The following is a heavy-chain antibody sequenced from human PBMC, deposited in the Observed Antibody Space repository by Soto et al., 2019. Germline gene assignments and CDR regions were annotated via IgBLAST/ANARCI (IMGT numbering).Heavy chain of an antibody. CDR1: GFTFSSYG. J-gene: IGHJ5*02. CDR3: ARDGDTAMVFYQVVH. D-gene: IGHD5-18*01. CDR2: IWYDGSNK. Sequence: GSLRLSCAASGFTFSSYGMHWVRQAPGKGLEWVAVIWYDGSNKYYADSVKGRFTISRDNSKNTLYLQMNSLRAEDTAVYYCARDGDTAMVFYQVVHWGQGTLVNVSS. V-gene: IGHV3-33*01.